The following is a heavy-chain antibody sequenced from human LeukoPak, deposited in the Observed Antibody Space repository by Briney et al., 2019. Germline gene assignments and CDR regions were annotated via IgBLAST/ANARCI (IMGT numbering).Heavy chain of an antibody. V-gene: IGHV1-18*01. Sequence: VASVKVSCKASGYRFTSYGITWVRQAPGQGLEWMGWISAYNGNTNYAQKLQGRVTLTTDTSTSTAYMELRSLRSDDTAVYYCARGGYGGGGTCYSTINWFDPWGEEPLVTVSS. J-gene: IGHJ5*02. CDR2: ISAYNGNT. D-gene: IGHD2-15*01. CDR1: GYRFTSYG. CDR3: ARGGYGGGGTCYSTINWFDP.